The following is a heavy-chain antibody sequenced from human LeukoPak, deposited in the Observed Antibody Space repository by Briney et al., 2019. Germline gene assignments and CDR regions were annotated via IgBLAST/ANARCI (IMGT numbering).Heavy chain of an antibody. J-gene: IGHJ4*02. CDR2: IYPGDSDT. CDR3: ARHVRDCSSTSCYPAYFDY. D-gene: IGHD2-2*01. Sequence: GESLQISCKGSGYSFTSYWIGWVRQMPGKGLEWMGIIYPGDSDTRYSPSFQGQVTISADKSISTAYLQWSSLKASDTAMYYCARHVRDCSSTSCYPAYFDYWGQGTLVTVSS. CDR1: GYSFTSYW. V-gene: IGHV5-51*01.